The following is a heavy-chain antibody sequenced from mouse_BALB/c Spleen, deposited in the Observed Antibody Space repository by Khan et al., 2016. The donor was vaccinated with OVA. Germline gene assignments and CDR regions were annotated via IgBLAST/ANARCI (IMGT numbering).Heavy chain of an antibody. CDR3: ARGGRSGPAWFTY. V-gene: IGHV3-6*02. D-gene: IGHD3-1*01. CDR2: IRYDGNT. Sequence: EVQLQESGPGLVKPSQSLSLTCSVTGYSITNGYFWNWIRQFPGNNLEWMGYIRYDGNTNYNPSLKNRISITRDTSTNQFFLNLNSVTPEDTATYYCARGGRSGPAWFTYWGQGTLVTVSA. J-gene: IGHJ3*01. CDR1: GYSITNGYF.